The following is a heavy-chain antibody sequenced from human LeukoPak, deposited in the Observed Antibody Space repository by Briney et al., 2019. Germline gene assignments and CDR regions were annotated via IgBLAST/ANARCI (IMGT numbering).Heavy chain of an antibody. V-gene: IGHV3-23*01. Sequence: GGSLRLSCAASGFTFTNYAMSWVRQAPGKGLEWVSGISGSGSGTYYADSVKGRFTISRDDAKNTLYLQMNSLRAEDTAVYFCAKDSARYGRFDWWGQGTLVTVYS. J-gene: IGHJ4*02. CDR2: ISGSGSGT. CDR1: GFTFTNYA. CDR3: AKDSARYGRFDW. D-gene: IGHD3-10*01.